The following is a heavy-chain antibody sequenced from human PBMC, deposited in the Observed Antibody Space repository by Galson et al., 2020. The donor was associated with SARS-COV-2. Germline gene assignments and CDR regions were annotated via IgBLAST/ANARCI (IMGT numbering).Heavy chain of an antibody. J-gene: IGHJ5*02. D-gene: IGHD6-13*01. CDR3: AKDSSSWYRENWFGP. CDR2: ISYDGSNK. CDR1: GFTFSNYG. V-gene: IGHV3-30*18. Sequence: TRGSLRLSCAASGFTFSNYGMHWVRQAPGKGLEWVAVISYDGSNKYYADSVKGRFTISRDNSKNTLYLQMNSLRAEDTAVYYCAKDSSSWYRENWFGPWGQGTLVTFSS.